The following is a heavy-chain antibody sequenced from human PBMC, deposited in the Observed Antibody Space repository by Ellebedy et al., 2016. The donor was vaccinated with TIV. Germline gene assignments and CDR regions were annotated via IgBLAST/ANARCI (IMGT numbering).Heavy chain of an antibody. CDR1: GFTFSSYS. J-gene: IGHJ4*02. D-gene: IGHD4-17*01. CDR3: ASRPNGDYHFLDY. CDR2: IKQDGSEK. V-gene: IGHV3-7*01. Sequence: GESLKISCAASGFTFSSYSMNWVRQAPGKGLEWVANIKQDGSEKYYVDSVKGRFTISRDNAKNSLYLQMNSLRVEDTAVYYCASRPNGDYHFLDYWGQGTLVTVSS.